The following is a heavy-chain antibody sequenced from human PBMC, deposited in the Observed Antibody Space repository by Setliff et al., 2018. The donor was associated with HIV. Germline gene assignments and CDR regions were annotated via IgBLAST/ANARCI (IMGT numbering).Heavy chain of an antibody. CDR2: IYHDGKT. V-gene: IGHV4-39*01. Sequence: SETLSLTCSVSGDSISNNKYYWSWIRRPTGKGLEWTGSIYHDGKTYYNPSLKSRLTISVDTPKNQFSLKLNSVTAADTAVYSCATRVYYYDETRNLRDEGFVPWGQGTLVTVS. D-gene: IGHD3-22*01. CDR3: ATRVYYYDETRNLRDEGFVP. J-gene: IGHJ5*02. CDR1: GDSISNNKYY.